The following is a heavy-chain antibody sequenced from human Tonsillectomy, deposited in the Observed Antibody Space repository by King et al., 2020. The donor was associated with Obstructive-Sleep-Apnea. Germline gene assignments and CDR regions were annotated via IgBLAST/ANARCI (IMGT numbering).Heavy chain of an antibody. V-gene: IGHV3-30*04. Sequence: VQLVESGGGVVQPGRSLRLSCAASGFTFSSYAMHWVRQAPGKGLEWGAVISYDGSNKYYADSVKGRFTISRDNSKNTLYLQMNSLRAEDTAVYYCARGGYGSGSYYPSHDYWGQRTLVTVSS. J-gene: IGHJ4*02. D-gene: IGHD3-10*01. CDR1: GFTFSSYA. CDR3: ARGGYGSGSYYPSHDY. CDR2: ISYDGSNK.